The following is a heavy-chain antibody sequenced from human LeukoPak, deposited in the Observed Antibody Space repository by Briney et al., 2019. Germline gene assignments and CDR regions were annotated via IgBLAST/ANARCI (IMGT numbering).Heavy chain of an antibody. Sequence: RGSLGLSCAASGFTFSKYWMLWVRQAPGKGLESVSRINTDGTVTTYADSVKGRFTVSRDNADNTMFLQMNSVRDEDTAVYYCATKQWLAPPPDSWGQGTPVTVSS. V-gene: IGHV3-74*01. CDR3: ATKQWLAPPPDS. D-gene: IGHD6-19*01. J-gene: IGHJ4*02. CDR1: GFTFSKYW. CDR2: INTDGTVT.